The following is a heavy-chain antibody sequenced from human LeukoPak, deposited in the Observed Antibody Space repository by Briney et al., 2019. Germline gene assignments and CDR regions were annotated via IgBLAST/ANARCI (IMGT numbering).Heavy chain of an antibody. V-gene: IGHV1-2*02. Sequence: ASVKVSCKASGYTFTGYYMHWVRHAPGQGLEWMGWINPNSGGTNYAQKFQGRVTMTRDTSISTAYMELSRLRSDDTAVYYCARDSAVTMVRGVIILDGKFDYWGQGTLVTVSS. CDR3: ARDSAVTMVRGVIILDGKFDY. D-gene: IGHD3-10*01. CDR2: INPNSGGT. J-gene: IGHJ4*02. CDR1: GYTFTGYY.